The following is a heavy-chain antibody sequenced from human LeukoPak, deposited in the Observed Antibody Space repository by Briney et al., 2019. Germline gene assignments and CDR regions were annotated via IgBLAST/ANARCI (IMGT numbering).Heavy chain of an antibody. CDR1: GDSVSGNSAA. Sequence: SQTLSLTCAISGDSVSGNSAAWNWIRQSPSGGLEWLGRTYYKSKWRNDYAVSVKGRITINPDTSKNQFSLQLSSVTPEDTALYYCARGFGDHGLDYWGQGALVTVSS. V-gene: IGHV6-1*01. D-gene: IGHD2-21*02. J-gene: IGHJ4*02. CDR2: TYYKSKWRN. CDR3: ARGFGDHGLDY.